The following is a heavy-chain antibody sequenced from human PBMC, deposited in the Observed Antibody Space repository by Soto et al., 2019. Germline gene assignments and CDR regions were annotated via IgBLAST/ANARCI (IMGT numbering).Heavy chain of an antibody. CDR2: IYTSGST. J-gene: IGHJ4*02. CDR3: ARVVEGTVGITTVDY. V-gene: IGHV4-4*07. Sequence: PSETLSLTCTVSGGSISSSYWSWIRQPAGKGREWIGRIYTSGSTNYNPSLKSRVTMSVDTSKNQFSLQLSSVTAADTAVYYCARVVEGTVGITTVDYWGQGTLVTVSS. CDR1: GGSISSSY. D-gene: IGHD1-26*01.